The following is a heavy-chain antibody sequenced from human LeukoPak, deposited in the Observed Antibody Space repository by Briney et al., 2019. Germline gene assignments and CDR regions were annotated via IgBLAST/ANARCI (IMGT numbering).Heavy chain of an antibody. D-gene: IGHD2-15*01. Sequence: PGGSLRLSCAASGFTFSSYWMHWVRPPPGKGLVWVSRINSDVRSTSYADSVKGRLTISRDNAKNTLYVKMKSMRAEDTAVYYCARDGYCSGGSCYWGREGTTYGMDVWGQGNTVTVSS. CDR1: GFTFSSYW. CDR3: ARDGYCSGGSCYWGREGTTYGMDV. J-gene: IGHJ6*02. CDR2: INSDVRST. V-gene: IGHV3-74*01.